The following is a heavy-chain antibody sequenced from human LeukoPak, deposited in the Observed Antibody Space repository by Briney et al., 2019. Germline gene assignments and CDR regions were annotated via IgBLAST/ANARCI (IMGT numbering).Heavy chain of an antibody. D-gene: IGHD3-10*01. J-gene: IGHJ4*02. CDR1: GGSISSSSYY. Sequence: SETLSLTCTVSGGSISSSSYYWGWIRQPPGKGLEWIGSIYYSGSTYYNPSLKSRVTISVDTSKNQFSLKLSSVTAADTAVYYCAREGNYGSGSYYNGGYFDYWGQGTLVTVSS. V-gene: IGHV4-39*07. CDR2: IYYSGST. CDR3: AREGNYGSGSYYNGGYFDY.